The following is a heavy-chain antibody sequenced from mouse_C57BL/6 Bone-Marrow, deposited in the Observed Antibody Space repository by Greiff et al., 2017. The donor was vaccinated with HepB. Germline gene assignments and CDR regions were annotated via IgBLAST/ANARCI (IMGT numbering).Heavy chain of an antibody. D-gene: IGHD2-4*01. CDR3: ARRGDYGAWFAY. V-gene: IGHV3-6*01. CDR1: GYSITSGYY. CDR2: ISYDGSN. J-gene: IGHJ3*01. Sequence: EVKLQESGPGLVKPSQSLSLTCSVTGYSITSGYYWNWIRQFPGNKLEWMGYISYDGSNNYNPSLKNRISITRDTSKNQFFLKLNSVTTEDTATYYCARRGDYGAWFAYWGQGTLVTVSA.